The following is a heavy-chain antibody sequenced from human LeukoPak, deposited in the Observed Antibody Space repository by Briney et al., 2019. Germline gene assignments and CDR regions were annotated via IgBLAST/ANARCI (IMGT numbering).Heavy chain of an antibody. CDR2: INSDGSST. D-gene: IGHD2-2*01. V-gene: IGHV3-74*01. CDR1: GFTFSSYW. J-gene: IGHJ4*02. CDR3: AKLYCSSTSCAENFDY. Sequence: GGSLRLSCAASGFTFSSYWMHWVRQAPGKGLVWVSRINSDGSSTSYADSVKGRFTISRDNAKNTLYLQMNSLRAEDTAVYYCAKLYCSSTSCAENFDYWGQGTLVTVSS.